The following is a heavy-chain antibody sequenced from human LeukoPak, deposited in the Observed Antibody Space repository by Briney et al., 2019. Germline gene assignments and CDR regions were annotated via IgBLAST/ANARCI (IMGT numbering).Heavy chain of an antibody. CDR1: GFTFSSYA. CDR2: ISYDGSNK. V-gene: IGHV3-30-3*01. Sequence: GGSLRLSCAASGFTFSSYAMHWVRQAPGKGLEWVAVISYDGSNKYYADSVKGRFTISRDNSKNTLYLQMNSLRAEDTAVYYCARGYDILTGYINYYFDYWGQGTLVTVSS. D-gene: IGHD3-9*01. J-gene: IGHJ4*02. CDR3: ARGYDILTGYINYYFDY.